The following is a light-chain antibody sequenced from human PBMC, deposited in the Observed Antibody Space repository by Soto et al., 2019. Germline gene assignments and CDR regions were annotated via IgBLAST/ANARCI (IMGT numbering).Light chain of an antibody. CDR2: GVS. CDR1: SSDVGGYNH. CDR3: KSFKAGFTYV. J-gene: IGLJ1*01. Sequence: QSVLTQPASVSGSPGQSITISCTGTSSDVGGYNHVSWYQQHPGKAPKLMIYGVSSRPSGVSNRFSGSKSGNTASLTISGLQAEDEADYYRKSFKAGFTYVFGTGTKVTVL. V-gene: IGLV2-14*01.